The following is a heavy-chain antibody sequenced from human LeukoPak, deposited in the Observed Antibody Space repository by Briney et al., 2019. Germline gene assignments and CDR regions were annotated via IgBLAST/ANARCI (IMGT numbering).Heavy chain of an antibody. J-gene: IGHJ1*01. D-gene: IGHD3-22*01. Sequence: GGSLRLSCAASGLTVSSNYMSWVRQAPGKGLEWVSVIYSGGSTYYADSVKSRFTISRDNSKNTLYLQMNSLRAEDTAVYYCASSGGDSSGYYYFQHWGQGTLVTVSS. CDR1: GLTVSSNY. CDR3: ASSGGDSSGYYYFQH. V-gene: IGHV3-53*01. CDR2: IYSGGST.